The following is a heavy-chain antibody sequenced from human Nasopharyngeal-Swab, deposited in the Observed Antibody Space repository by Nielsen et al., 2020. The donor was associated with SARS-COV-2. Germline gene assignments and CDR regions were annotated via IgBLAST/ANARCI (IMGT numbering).Heavy chain of an antibody. CDR2: ISGSGGST. J-gene: IGHJ3*02. D-gene: IGHD3-10*01. CDR3: AKDRGAQRLAWGGAFDI. CDR1: GFTFSSYA. Sequence: GESLKISCAASGFTFSSYAMSWVRQAPGKGLEWVSAISGSGGSTYYADSVKGRFTISRDNSENTLYLQMNSLRAEDTAVYYCAKDRGAQRLAWGGAFDIWGQGTMVTVSS. V-gene: IGHV3-23*01.